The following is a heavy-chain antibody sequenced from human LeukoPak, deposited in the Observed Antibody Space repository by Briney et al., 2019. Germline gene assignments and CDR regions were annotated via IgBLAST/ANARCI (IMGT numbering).Heavy chain of an antibody. CDR3: ARGFRSSSWRAVDY. CDR2: IGTAGDT. V-gene: IGHV3-13*01. J-gene: IGHJ4*02. Sequence: PGGSLRLTCAASGFTFSSYDMHWARQATGKGLEWVSAIGTAGDTYYPGSVKGRFTISRENAKNSLYLQMNSLRAGDTAVYYCARGFRSSSWRAVDYWGQGTLVTVSS. CDR1: GFTFSSYD. D-gene: IGHD6-13*01.